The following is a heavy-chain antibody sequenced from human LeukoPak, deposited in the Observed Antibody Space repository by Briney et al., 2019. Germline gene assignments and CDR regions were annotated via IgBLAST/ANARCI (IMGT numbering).Heavy chain of an antibody. CDR1: GFTFSSYA. Sequence: GGSLRLSCAASGFTFSSYAMGWVRQAPGKGLEWVSAISGSGGSTYYADSVKGRFTISRDNSKNTLYLQMNSLRAEDTAVYYCAKERPYYDFWSGYYATSQYGMDVWGQGTTVTVSS. V-gene: IGHV3-23*01. J-gene: IGHJ6*02. D-gene: IGHD3-3*01. CDR2: ISGSGGST. CDR3: AKERPYYDFWSGYYATSQYGMDV.